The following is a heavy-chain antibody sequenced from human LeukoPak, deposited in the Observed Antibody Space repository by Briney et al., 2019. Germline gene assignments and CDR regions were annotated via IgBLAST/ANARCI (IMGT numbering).Heavy chain of an antibody. V-gene: IGHV3-21*01. D-gene: IGHD6-6*01. CDR2: ISSSSGYI. Sequence: GGSLRLSCAASGFTFSSYGMNSVRQAPGKGLEWVSSISSSSGYIYYADSVKGRFTFSRDNAKNSLYLQMNCLRAEDTAVYYSARDYFRTEYSSSYDYWGQGTLVTVSS. CDR3: ARDYFRTEYSSSYDY. J-gene: IGHJ4*02. CDR1: GFTFSSYG.